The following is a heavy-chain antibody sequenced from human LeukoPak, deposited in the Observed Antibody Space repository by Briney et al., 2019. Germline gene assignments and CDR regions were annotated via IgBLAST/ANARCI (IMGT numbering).Heavy chain of an antibody. CDR3: ASDMDYYDSSGYLGY. V-gene: IGHV3-48*03. D-gene: IGHD3-22*01. CDR2: ISSSGSTI. J-gene: IGHJ4*02. CDR1: GFTFSSYE. Sequence: GGSLRLSCAASGFTFSSYEMNWVRQAPGKGLEWVSCISSSGSTIYYADSVKGRFTISRDNAKNSPYLQMNSLRAEDTAVYYCASDMDYYDSSGYLGYWGQGTLVTVSS.